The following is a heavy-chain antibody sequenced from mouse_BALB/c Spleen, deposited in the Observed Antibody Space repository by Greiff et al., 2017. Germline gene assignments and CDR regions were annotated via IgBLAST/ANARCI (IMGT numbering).Heavy chain of an antibody. CDR2: ISTYYGDA. CDR3: ARAYGSSYDGYFDV. D-gene: IGHD1-1*01. J-gene: IGHJ1*01. V-gene: IGHV1S137*01. Sequence: VKLQESGAELVRPGVSVKISCKGSGYTFPDYAMHWVKQSHAKSLEWIGVISTYYGDASYNQKFKGKATMTVDKSSSTAYMELARLTSEDSAIYYCARAYGSSYDGYFDVWGAGTTVTVSS. CDR1: GYTFPDYA.